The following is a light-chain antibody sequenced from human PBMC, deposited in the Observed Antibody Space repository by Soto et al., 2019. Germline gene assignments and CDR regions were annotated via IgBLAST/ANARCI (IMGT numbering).Light chain of an antibody. Sequence: EIVLTQSPATLSFSSGERATLSFRASPSVTNFLAWYQQKPGQAPRLLIYGAFNRATGIPARFSGSGSGTDFTLTISSLEPEDSAVYYCQQRNVWPPVTFGQGTRLEIK. V-gene: IGKV3-11*01. J-gene: IGKJ5*01. CDR3: QQRNVWPPVT. CDR1: PSVTNF. CDR2: GAF.